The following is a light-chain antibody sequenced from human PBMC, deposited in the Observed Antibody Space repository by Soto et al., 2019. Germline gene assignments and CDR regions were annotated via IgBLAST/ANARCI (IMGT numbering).Light chain of an antibody. CDR2: DNS. Sequence: QSVLTQPPSVSGAPGQRVTISCTGSSSNIGAGYDVHWYQQLPGTAPKLLIYDNSNRPSGVPDRFSGSKSGTSASLAITGLQAEDEADYYCQSYDNSLSAHVVLGGGTKVTVL. V-gene: IGLV1-40*01. CDR1: SSNIGAGYD. J-gene: IGLJ2*01. CDR3: QSYDNSLSAHVV.